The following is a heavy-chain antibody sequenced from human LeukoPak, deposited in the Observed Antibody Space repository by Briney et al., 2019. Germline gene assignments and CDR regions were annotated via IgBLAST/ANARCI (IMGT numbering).Heavy chain of an antibody. J-gene: IGHJ4*02. V-gene: IGHV3-23*01. CDR1: GFTLRSNS. CDR2: ISGGGYST. Sequence: GGSLRLSCAASGFTLRSNSMSWVRQAPGKGLEWVSSISGGGYSTNFADSLKGRFTISRDNSMNTLYLQVNSLRAEDTAIYYCAKGLLDYSNRRRDHYLDHWGQGTLVTVSS. CDR3: AKGLLDYSNRRRDHYLDH. D-gene: IGHD4-11*01.